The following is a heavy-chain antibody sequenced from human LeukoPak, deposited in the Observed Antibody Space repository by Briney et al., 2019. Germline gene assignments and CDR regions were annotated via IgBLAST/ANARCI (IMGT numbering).Heavy chain of an antibody. D-gene: IGHD3-9*01. CDR3: ARSLGFPYYDILTSTRYYYYGMDV. CDR1: GGTFSSYA. V-gene: IGHV1-69*01. Sequence: ASVKVSCKASGGTFSSYAISWVRQAPGQGLEWMGGIIPIFGTANYAQKFQGRVTITADESMSTAYMELSSLRSEDTAVYYCARSLGFPYYDILTSTRYYYYGMDVWGQGTTVTVSS. CDR2: IIPIFGTA. J-gene: IGHJ6*02.